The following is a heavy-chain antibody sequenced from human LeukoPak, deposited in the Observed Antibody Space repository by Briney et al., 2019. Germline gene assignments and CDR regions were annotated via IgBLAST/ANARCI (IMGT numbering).Heavy chain of an antibody. CDR2: INSKSDDI. CDR3: ARDDPYSSGWNY. Sequence: GGSPRLSCAASGFMFSSYSMNWVRQAPGKGLEWLSYINSKSDDIYHADSVKGRFTISRDNAKNSLYLQMNSLRAEDTAVYYCARDDPYSSGWNYWGQGTLVTVSS. J-gene: IGHJ4*02. V-gene: IGHV3-21*05. CDR1: GFMFSSYS. D-gene: IGHD6-19*01.